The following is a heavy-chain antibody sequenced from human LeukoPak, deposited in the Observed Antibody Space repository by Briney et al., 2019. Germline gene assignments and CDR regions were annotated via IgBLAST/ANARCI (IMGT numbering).Heavy chain of an antibody. J-gene: IGHJ4*02. D-gene: IGHD4-23*01. CDR1: GFTFSSYS. CDR3: ARVRGPTVETMYFDY. V-gene: IGHV3-21*01. CDR2: ISSSSSYI. Sequence: PGGSLRLSCAASGFTFSSYSMNWVRQAPGKGLEWVSSISSSSSYIYYADSVRGRFTISRDNAKNSLYLQMNSLRDDDTAVYYCARVRGPTVETMYFDYWGQGTLVTVSS.